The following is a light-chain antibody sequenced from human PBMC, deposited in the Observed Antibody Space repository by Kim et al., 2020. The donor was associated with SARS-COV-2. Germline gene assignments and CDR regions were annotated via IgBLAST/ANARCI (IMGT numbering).Light chain of an antibody. Sequence: DIQMTQSPSSLSASVGDRVTITCRASQSISSYLNWYQQKPGKAPKLLIYGASSLQSGVPSRFSGSGSATHFTLTISSLQPEDFATYYCQQSYTILLTFGGGTKVDIK. V-gene: IGKV1-39*01. J-gene: IGKJ4*01. CDR3: QQSYTILLT. CDR1: QSISSY. CDR2: GAS.